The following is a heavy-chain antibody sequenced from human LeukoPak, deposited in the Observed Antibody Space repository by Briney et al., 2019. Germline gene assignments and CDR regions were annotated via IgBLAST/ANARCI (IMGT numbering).Heavy chain of an antibody. D-gene: IGHD2-2*01. Sequence: PGGSLRLSCAASGFTFSSYSMNWVRQAPGKGLEWVSSISSSSSYIYYADSVEGRFTISRDNAKNSLYLQMNSLRAEDTAVYYCARGYCSSTSCPGIDYWGQGTLVTVSS. CDR2: ISSSSSYI. CDR3: ARGYCSSTSCPGIDY. J-gene: IGHJ4*02. CDR1: GFTFSSYS. V-gene: IGHV3-21*01.